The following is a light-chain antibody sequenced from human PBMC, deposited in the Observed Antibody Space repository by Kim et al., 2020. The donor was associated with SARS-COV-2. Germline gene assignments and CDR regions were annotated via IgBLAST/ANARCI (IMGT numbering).Light chain of an antibody. CDR3: QQYGSSPLVT. CDR2: GAS. V-gene: IGKV3-20*01. J-gene: IGKJ3*01. Sequence: PGERATLSCRASQSVSSSYLAWYQQKPGQAPRLLIYGASSRATGIPDRFSGSGSGTDFTLTISRLEPEDFAVYYCQQYGSSPLVTFGPGTKVDIK. CDR1: QSVSSSY.